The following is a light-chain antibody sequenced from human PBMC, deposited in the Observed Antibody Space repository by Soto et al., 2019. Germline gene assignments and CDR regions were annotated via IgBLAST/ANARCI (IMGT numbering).Light chain of an antibody. CDR1: QIISSTY. V-gene: IGKV3-20*01. CDR3: QHYGTSLYT. Sequence: DIVLTQSPGTLSLSPGERATLSCRASQIISSTYLGWYQQKPGQAPRLLIYGASSRATGIPDRFSGSGSGTDFPLTISRLEPEDFAVYYCQHYGTSLYTFGQGTKLEIK. CDR2: GAS. J-gene: IGKJ2*01.